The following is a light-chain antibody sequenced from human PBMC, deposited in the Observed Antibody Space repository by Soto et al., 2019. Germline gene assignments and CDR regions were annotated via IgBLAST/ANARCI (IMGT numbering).Light chain of an antibody. V-gene: IGKV1-6*01. CDR3: LQDYNYPYT. CDR1: QGIGNE. J-gene: IGKJ2*01. CDR2: AAS. Sequence: AIQMTQSPSSLSASVGDRVTITCRASQGIGNELGWYQQKPGKPPKLLIYAASSLHSGVPSRFSGSGSGTDFTLTINSLRPEHFATYYCLQDYNYPYTFGQGTKLEIK.